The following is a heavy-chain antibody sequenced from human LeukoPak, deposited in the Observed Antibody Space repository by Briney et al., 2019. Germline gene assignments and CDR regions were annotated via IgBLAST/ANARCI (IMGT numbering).Heavy chain of an antibody. CDR3: VKGQYSSSPYWSFDL. CDR2: ISWNSGSI. V-gene: IGHV3-9*01. CDR1: GFTFDDYA. Sequence: GRSLRLSCAASGFTFDDYAMHWVRQAPGKGLEWVSGISWNSGSIGYADSVKGRFTISRDNAKNSLYLQMNSLRAEDTALYYCVKGQYSSSPYWSFDLWGRGTLVTVSS. D-gene: IGHD6-13*01. J-gene: IGHJ2*01.